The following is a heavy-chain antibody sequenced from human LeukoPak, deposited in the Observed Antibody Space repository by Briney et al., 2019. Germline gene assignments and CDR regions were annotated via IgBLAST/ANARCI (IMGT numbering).Heavy chain of an antibody. CDR3: AKKVGATTQLWLDY. Sequence: PGGSLRLSCAASGFTVSSNYMSWVRQAPGKGLEWVSAISGSGGSTYYADSVKGRFTISRDNSKNTLYLQMNSLRAEDTAVYYCAKKVGATTQLWLDYWGQGTLVTVSS. V-gene: IGHV3-23*01. CDR2: ISGSGGST. CDR1: GFTVSSNY. J-gene: IGHJ4*02. D-gene: IGHD1-26*01.